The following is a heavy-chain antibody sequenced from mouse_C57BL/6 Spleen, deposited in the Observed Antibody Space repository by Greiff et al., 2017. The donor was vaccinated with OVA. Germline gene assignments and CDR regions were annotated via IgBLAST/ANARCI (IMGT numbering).Heavy chain of an antibody. Sequence: EVKLQQSGPELVKPGASVKISCKASGYTFTDYYMNWVKQSHGKSLEWIGDIHPNNGGTSYNQKFKGKATLTVDKSSSTAYMELRSLTSEDSAVYYCARGDYDYDGGGFDYWGQGTTLTVSS. CDR1: GYTFTDYY. J-gene: IGHJ2*01. CDR2: IHPNNGGT. V-gene: IGHV1-26*01. CDR3: ARGDYDYDGGGFDY. D-gene: IGHD2-4*01.